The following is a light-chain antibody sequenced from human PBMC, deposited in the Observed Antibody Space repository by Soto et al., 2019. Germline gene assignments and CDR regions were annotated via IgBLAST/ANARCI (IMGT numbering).Light chain of an antibody. CDR1: QSLLYGAGYMY. Sequence: DIVMTQSPLSLPVTPGEPASISCRSSQSLLYGAGYMYVDWYLQKPGQPPQLLIFLGSNRASGVPDRFSGSVSGTDFTLKINKVETEDVGVYYCMRTLQTPYTFGQGTKLEI. CDR2: LGS. V-gene: IGKV2-28*01. J-gene: IGKJ2*01. CDR3: MRTLQTPYT.